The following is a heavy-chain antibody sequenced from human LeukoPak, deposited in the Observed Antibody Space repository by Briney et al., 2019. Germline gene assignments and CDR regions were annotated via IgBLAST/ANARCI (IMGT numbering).Heavy chain of an antibody. Sequence: SETLSLTCTVSNDSISPLYWGWIRQPPGKGLEFIGYIFYSETTNFNPSLKSRVTLSVDTSKNQFSLRLNSVTAADTAVYYCARGGSAAKYYFDSWGQGTLVTVSS. V-gene: IGHV4-59*11. CDR1: NDSISPLY. CDR2: IFYSETT. CDR3: ARGGSAAKYYFDS. J-gene: IGHJ4*02. D-gene: IGHD6-13*01.